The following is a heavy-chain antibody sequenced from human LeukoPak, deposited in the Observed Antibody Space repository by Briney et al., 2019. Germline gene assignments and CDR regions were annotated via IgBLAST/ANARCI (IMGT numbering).Heavy chain of an antibody. CDR1: GFXVSTNC. CDR2: IYSGGST. CDR3: AREVPYGYYYDSSWYFDL. J-gene: IGHJ2*01. D-gene: IGHD3-22*01. V-gene: IGHV3-66*01. Sequence: GGSLRLSCAASGFXVSTNCMSWVRQAPGKGLEWVSVIYSGGSTYYADSVKGRFTISRDNFKNTLYLQMNSLRAEDTAVYYCAREVPYGYYYDSSWYFDLWGRGTLVTVSS.